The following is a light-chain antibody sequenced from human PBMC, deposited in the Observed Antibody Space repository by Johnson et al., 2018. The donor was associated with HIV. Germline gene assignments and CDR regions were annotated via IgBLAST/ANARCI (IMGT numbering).Light chain of an antibody. V-gene: IGLV1-51*02. J-gene: IGLJ1*01. CDR2: KNN. CDR1: SSTIGNKY. CDR3: GTWDTSLSTGGA. Sequence: QSMLTQPPSVSAAPGHKVTISCSGSSSTIGNKYVSWYQILPGTAPKLLIYKNNQRPSGIPDRFSGSKSGTSATLGITGLQTGDEADYYCGTWDTSLSTGGAFGTGTKLPVL.